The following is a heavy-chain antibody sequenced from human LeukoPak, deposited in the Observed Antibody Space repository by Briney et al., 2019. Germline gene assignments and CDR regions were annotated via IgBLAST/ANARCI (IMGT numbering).Heavy chain of an antibody. J-gene: IGHJ6*04. CDR3: TSLGRYCSGDSCYDYYYGVDV. V-gene: IGHV3-73*01. Sequence: PGGSLRLSCAASGFTFNNYAMSWVRQAPGKGLEWVGRIRAKVNNYATTYAASVKGRFTISRDDSKNTVYLQMNSLKTEDTAVYYCTSLGRYCSGDSCYDYYYGVDVWGKGTTVTVSS. CDR1: GFTFNNYA. D-gene: IGHD2-15*01. CDR2: IRAKVNNYAT.